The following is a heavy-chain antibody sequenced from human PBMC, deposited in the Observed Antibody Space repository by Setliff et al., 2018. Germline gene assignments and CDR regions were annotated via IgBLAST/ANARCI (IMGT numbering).Heavy chain of an antibody. V-gene: IGHV4-39*01. Sequence: SETLSLTCTVSGASLNSGTYYWGWIRQPPGKGLEWIGRIYYRGDTYYNPSLKGRLTISVDTAQNQFSRRLTSVTAADTAVYYCARTGTYRYFDYWGQGALVTVSS. D-gene: IGHD1-1*01. CDR2: IYYRGDT. CDR1: GASLNSGTYY. CDR3: ARTGTYRYFDY. J-gene: IGHJ4*02.